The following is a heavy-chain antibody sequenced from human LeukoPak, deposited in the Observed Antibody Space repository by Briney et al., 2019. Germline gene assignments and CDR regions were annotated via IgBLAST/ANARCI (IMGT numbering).Heavy chain of an antibody. Sequence: GGSLRLSCAASGFTFSDYYMSWIRQPPGKGLEWVSYISGSTTYPNYADCVRGRFTISRDNSKNSLYLQMNSLRAEDTAVYYCARDREVVAFDIWGQGTMVPVSS. V-gene: IGHV3-11*05. D-gene: IGHD2-15*01. CDR2: ISGSTTYP. J-gene: IGHJ3*02. CDR3: ARDREVVAFDI. CDR1: GFTFSDYY.